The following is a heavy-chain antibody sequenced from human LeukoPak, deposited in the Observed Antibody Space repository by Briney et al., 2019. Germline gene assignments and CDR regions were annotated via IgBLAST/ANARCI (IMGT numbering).Heavy chain of an antibody. V-gene: IGHV4-59*08. CDR2: IYYSGST. CDR3: SRSGPHHLQMRYGYKPREHYFDY. J-gene: IGHJ4*02. Sequence: PSETLSLTCTVSGGSISSYYWSWIRQPPGKGLEWIGYIYYSGSTNYNPSLKSRVTISVDTSKNQFSLKLSSVTAADTAVYYCSRSGPHHLQMRYGYKPREHYFDYWGQGTLVTVSS. CDR1: GGSISSYY. D-gene: IGHD1-14*01.